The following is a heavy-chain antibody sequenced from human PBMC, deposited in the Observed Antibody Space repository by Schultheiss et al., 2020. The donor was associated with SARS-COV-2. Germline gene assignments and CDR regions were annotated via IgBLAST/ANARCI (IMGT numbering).Heavy chain of an antibody. D-gene: IGHD3-16*02. V-gene: IGHV3-66*01. J-gene: IGHJ1*01. CDR3: ARDGGVIHSY. CDR2: IYSGGST. Sequence: GESLKISCAASGFTVSSNYMSWVRQAPGKGLEWVSVIYSGGSTYYADSVKGRFTISRDNSKNTLYLQMNSLRAEDTAVYYCARDGGVIHSYWGQGTLVTVSS. CDR1: GFTVSSNY.